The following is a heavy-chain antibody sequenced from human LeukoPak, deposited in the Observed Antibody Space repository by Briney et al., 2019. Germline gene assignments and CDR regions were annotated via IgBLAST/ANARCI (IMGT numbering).Heavy chain of an antibody. CDR3: ARGPRHVRGYSYGFKDY. V-gene: IGHV3-23*01. CDR2: ISGSGGST. CDR1: GFTFSSYA. D-gene: IGHD5-18*01. J-gene: IGHJ4*02. Sequence: GGSLRLSCAASGFTFSSYAMSWVRQAPGKGLEWVSAISGSGGSTYYADPVKGRFTISRDNSKNTLYLQMNSLRAADTAVYYCARGPRHVRGYSYGFKDYWGQGTLVTVSS.